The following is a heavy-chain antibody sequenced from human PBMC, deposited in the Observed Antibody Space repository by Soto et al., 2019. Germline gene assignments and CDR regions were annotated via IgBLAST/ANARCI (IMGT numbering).Heavy chain of an antibody. CDR1: GGSISGYY. J-gene: IGHJ4*02. CDR3: SRGGGSLPY. D-gene: IGHD1-26*01. V-gene: IGHV4-59*01. CDR2: IYYNGSS. Sequence: PSETLSLTCTVSGGSISGYYWSWTRQPPGKGLEWIGHIYYNGSSYYSPSLKSRLTISVDTSKNQFSLKLSSVTAADTAVYYCSRGGGSLPYWGQGTLVTVSS.